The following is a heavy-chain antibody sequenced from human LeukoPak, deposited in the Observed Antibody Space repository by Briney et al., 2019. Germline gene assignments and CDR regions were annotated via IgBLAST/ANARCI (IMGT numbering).Heavy chain of an antibody. CDR2: ISGNSGTI. Sequence: GGFLRLSCAASGFNFSPYSMNWVRQAPGKGLAWVSYISGNSGTIYYADSVKGRFTISRDNAKNTLYLHMNSLRDEDTAVYYCARSPLYSSRTFDHWGQGTLVTVSS. J-gene: IGHJ4*02. CDR3: ARSPLYSSRTFDH. V-gene: IGHV3-48*02. D-gene: IGHD6-13*01. CDR1: GFNFSPYS.